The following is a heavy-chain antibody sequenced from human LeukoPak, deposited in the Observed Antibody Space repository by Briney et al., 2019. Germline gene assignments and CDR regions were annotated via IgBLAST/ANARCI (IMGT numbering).Heavy chain of an antibody. Sequence: GGSLRLSCAASGFTFSSYAMSWARQAPGKGLEWVSGISGSGDSTVYADSVKGRFTISRDNSRSTLYLQMNTLRADDTAVYYCAKDLLYGSGSYSWGVFDYWGQGTLVTVSS. CDR3: AKDLLYGSGSYSWGVFDY. J-gene: IGHJ4*02. D-gene: IGHD3-10*01. V-gene: IGHV3-23*01. CDR2: ISGSGDST. CDR1: GFTFSSYA.